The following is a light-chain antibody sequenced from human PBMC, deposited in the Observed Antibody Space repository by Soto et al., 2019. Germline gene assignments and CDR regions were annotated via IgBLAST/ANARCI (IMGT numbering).Light chain of an antibody. CDR1: SSDVGGYNY. CDR2: DVS. V-gene: IGLV2-14*03. CDR3: SSYTSSSLHV. Sequence: QSVLTQPASVSRSPGQSITISCTSTSSDVGGYNYVSWYQQHPGKAPKLMIYDVSNRPSGVSNRFSGSKSGNTASLTISGLQAEDEADYYCSSYTSSSLHVFGTGTKVTVL. J-gene: IGLJ1*01.